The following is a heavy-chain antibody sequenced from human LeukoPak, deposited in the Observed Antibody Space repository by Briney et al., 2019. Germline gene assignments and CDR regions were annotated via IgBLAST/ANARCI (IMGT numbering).Heavy chain of an antibody. D-gene: IGHD2-2*01. CDR1: GYTFTSYY. CDR2: INPSGGST. Sequence: ASVKVSCKASGYTFTSYYMHWVRQAPGQGLEWMGIINPSGGSTSYAQKFQGRVTMTRDTSTSTAYMELSSLRSEDTAVYYCARRGRIVVVPAAPQDYYYYMDVWGKGTTVTVSS. J-gene: IGHJ6*03. CDR3: ARRGRIVVVPAAPQDYYYYMDV. V-gene: IGHV1-46*01.